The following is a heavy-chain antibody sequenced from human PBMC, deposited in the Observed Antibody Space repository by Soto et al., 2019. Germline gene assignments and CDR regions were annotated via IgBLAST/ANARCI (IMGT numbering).Heavy chain of an antibody. CDR3: ARFHGGNRINYYSYGMDV. CDR2: IIPILGIA. J-gene: IGHJ6*02. Sequence: QVQLVQSGAEVKKPGSSVKVSCKASGGTFSSYTISWVRQAPGQGLEWMGRIIPILGIANYAQKFQGRVTLTADKSTSTAYMELSSLRSEDTAVYYCARFHGGNRINYYSYGMDVWGQGTTVTVSS. CDR1: GGTFSSYT. V-gene: IGHV1-69*02. D-gene: IGHD2-15*01.